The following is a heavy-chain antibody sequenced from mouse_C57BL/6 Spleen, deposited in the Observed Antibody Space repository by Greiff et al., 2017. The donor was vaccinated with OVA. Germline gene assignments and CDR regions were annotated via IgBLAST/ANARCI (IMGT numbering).Heavy chain of an antibody. D-gene: IGHD2-4*01. CDR1: GYTFTDYE. CDR2: IDPETGGT. V-gene: IGHV1-15*01. Sequence: QVQLQQSGAELVRPGASVTLSCKASGYTFTDYEMHWVKQTPVHGLEWIGAIDPETGGTAYNQKFKGKAILTADKSSSTACMGLRSLTAEDSDVYYCTRSGFDYGYWFADWGPGTLVTVS. CDR3: TRSGFDYGYWFAD. J-gene: IGHJ3*01.